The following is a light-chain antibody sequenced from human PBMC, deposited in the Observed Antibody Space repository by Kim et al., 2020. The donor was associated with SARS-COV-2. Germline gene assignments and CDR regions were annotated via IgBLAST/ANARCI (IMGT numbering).Light chain of an antibody. CDR2: EVT. Sequence: ITLPFXETHEDFDXNYVPWYQXRPGKAPKLXIYEVTKRPSGVPAXFSGSKSGNTASLTVSGLQPXXEADYYCTSYTGSNNYVFGSGTKVTVL. J-gene: IGLJ1*01. CDR1: HEDFDXNY. V-gene: IGLV2-8*01. CDR3: TSYTGSNNYV.